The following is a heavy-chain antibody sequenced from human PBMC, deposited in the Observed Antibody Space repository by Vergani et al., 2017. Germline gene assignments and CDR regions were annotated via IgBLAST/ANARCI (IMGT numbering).Heavy chain of an antibody. CDR1: GFTFSSYA. CDR2: ISYDGSNK. CDR3: AKGNTD. J-gene: IGHJ4*02. Sequence: QVQLVESGGGLVKPGGSLRLSCAASGFTFSSYAMHWVRQAPGKGLEWVAVISYDGSNKYYADSVKGRFTISRDNSKNTLYLQMNSLRAEDTAVYYCAKGNTDWGQGTLVTVSS. V-gene: IGHV3-30-3*01.